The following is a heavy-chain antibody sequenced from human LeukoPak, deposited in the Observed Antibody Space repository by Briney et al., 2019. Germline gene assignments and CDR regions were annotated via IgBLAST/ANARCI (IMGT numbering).Heavy chain of an antibody. Sequence: ASVKVSCKASRGTFSSYAISWVRQAPGQGLEWMGWINPNSGGTNYAQKFQGRVTMTRDTSISTAFMELSRLRSDDTAVYYCARNYDSSGYYFVGGLALIDYWGQGTLVTVSS. CDR1: RGTFSSYA. D-gene: IGHD3-22*01. J-gene: IGHJ4*02. CDR3: ARNYDSSGYYFVGGLALIDY. CDR2: INPNSGGT. V-gene: IGHV1-2*02.